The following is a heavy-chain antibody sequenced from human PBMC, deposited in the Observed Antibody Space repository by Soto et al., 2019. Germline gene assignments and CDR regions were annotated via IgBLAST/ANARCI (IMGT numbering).Heavy chain of an antibody. Sequence: SQTLSLTCAITGDSVSSNSAGWSWVRQSPSRGLEWLGRTYYRSKWYYEYAVSVRGRITINPDASKNQYSLQLNSVTPEDTAVYFCARGEQYSGRIFDYWGQGTLVTVSS. CDR1: GDSVSSNSAG. V-gene: IGHV6-1*01. J-gene: IGHJ4*01. CDR3: ARGEQYSGRIFDY. D-gene: IGHD1-26*01. CDR2: TYYRSKWYY.